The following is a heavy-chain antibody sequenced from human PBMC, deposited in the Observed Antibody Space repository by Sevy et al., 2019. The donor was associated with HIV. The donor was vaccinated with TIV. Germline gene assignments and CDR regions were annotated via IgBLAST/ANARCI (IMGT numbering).Heavy chain of an antibody. CDR3: ANAYSASYSPSSLYALDD. CDR2: ISHDGINE. D-gene: IGHD1-26*01. Sequence: GGSLRLSCIGSGFSFSYYGIHWVRQSPGKGLDWVALISHDGINEYYADSVKGRFTISRDNSKNTVYLEMNSLRNEDPGIYVCANAYSASYSPSSLYALDDWGQGTTVTVSS. CDR1: GFSFSYYG. V-gene: IGHV3-30*18. J-gene: IGHJ6*02.